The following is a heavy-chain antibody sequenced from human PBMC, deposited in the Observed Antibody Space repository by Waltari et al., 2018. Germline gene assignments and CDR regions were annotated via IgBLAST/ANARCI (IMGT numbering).Heavy chain of an antibody. CDR3: ARGKDIVVVPAALNWFDP. CDR1: GGSVSSGGYY. V-gene: IGHV4-31*03. D-gene: IGHD2-2*01. CDR2: IYHSGST. Sequence: QVQLQESGPGLVKPSQTLSLTCTVSGGSVSSGGYYWSWIRQHPGKGLEWIGYIYHSGSTYYNPSLKSRVTISVDRSKNQFSLKLSSVTAADTAVYYCARGKDIVVVPAALNWFDPWGQGTLVTVSS. J-gene: IGHJ5*02.